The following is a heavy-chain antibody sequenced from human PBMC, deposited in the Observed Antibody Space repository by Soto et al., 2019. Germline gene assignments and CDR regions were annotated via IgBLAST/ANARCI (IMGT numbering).Heavy chain of an antibody. CDR2: IYPGDSDT. CDR3: ARLENDAFDI. V-gene: IGHV5-51*01. Sequence: PXAALKISCKGCGYSLTRYWIGWVRQMPGKGPEWMGIIYPGDSDTRYSPSFQGQVTISADKSISTAYLQWSSLKASDTAMYYCARLENDAFDIWGQGTMVTVSS. D-gene: IGHD3-3*01. CDR1: GYSLTRYW. J-gene: IGHJ3*02.